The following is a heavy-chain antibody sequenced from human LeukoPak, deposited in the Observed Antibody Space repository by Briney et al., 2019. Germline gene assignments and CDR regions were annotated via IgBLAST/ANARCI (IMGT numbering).Heavy chain of an antibody. Sequence: GGSLRLSCAASGFNYSSYTMNWVRQAPGMGLEWLSYISASRGITYYADSVKGRFTISRDNAKNSLYLQMSSLRAEDTAVYYCASGGDGSGYYPVDYWGQGTLVTVSS. CDR1: GFNYSSYT. CDR2: ISASRGIT. V-gene: IGHV3-48*01. J-gene: IGHJ4*02. D-gene: IGHD3-22*01. CDR3: ASGGDGSGYYPVDY.